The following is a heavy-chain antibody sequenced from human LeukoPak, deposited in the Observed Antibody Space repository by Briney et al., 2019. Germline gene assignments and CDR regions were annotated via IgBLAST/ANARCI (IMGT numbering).Heavy chain of an antibody. V-gene: IGHV3-11*04. CDR2: ISSSGSTT. D-gene: IGHD1-26*01. Sequence: PGDSLRLSCAASGFGFSDYYMSWIRQAPGKGLEWVSYISSSGSTTHYADSVKGRFTISRDNAKKSLYLQMNSLRAEDTAVYYCARDERLVGATYYWGQGTLVTVSS. J-gene: IGHJ4*02. CDR1: GFGFSDYY. CDR3: ARDERLVGATYY.